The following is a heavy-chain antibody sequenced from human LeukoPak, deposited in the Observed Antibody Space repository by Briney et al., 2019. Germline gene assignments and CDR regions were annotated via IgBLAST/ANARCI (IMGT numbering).Heavy chain of an antibody. V-gene: IGHV3-23*01. CDR1: GFTFSNYA. CDR3: AKNYGTSRPFYDY. Sequence: GWSLRLSCAASGFTFSNYAMTWVRQAPGKGLQWVSAISGDAIYTYYLDSVKGRFTTSRDNSKNTLFLQMNSLRADDTAVYYCAKNYGTSRPFYDYWGQGIVVTVSS. J-gene: IGHJ4*02. CDR2: ISGDAIYT. D-gene: IGHD4-17*01.